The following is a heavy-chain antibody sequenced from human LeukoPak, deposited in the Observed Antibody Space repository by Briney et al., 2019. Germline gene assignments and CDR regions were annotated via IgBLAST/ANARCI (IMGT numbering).Heavy chain of an antibody. CDR2: IYYSGST. CDR3: ARTTMVRGTYYMDV. J-gene: IGHJ6*03. D-gene: IGHD3-10*01. CDR1: GGSIRSNNYY. V-gene: IGHV4-39*01. Sequence: SETLSLTCTVSGGSIRSNNYYWGWIRQPPGKGLEWIGNIYYSGSTFYNPSLKSRVTISVDTSKNQFSLQLSSVTAADTAVYYCARTTMVRGTYYMDVWGKGTTVTVSS.